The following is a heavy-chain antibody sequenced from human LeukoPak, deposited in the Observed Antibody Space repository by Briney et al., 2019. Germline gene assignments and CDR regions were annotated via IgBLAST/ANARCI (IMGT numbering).Heavy chain of an antibody. D-gene: IGHD6-19*01. Sequence: KASETLSLTCTVSGGSISSYYWSWIRQPPGKGLEWIGSIYHSGSTYYNPSLKSRVTISVDTSKTQFSLRLSSVTAADTAMYYCARLWYTSGWSDYWGQGTLVTVSS. V-gene: IGHV4-59*04. J-gene: IGHJ4*02. CDR3: ARLWYTSGWSDY. CDR1: GGSISSYY. CDR2: IYHSGST.